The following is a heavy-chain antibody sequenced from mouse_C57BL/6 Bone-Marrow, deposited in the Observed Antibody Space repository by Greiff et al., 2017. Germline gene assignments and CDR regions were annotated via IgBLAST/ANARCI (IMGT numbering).Heavy chain of an antibody. V-gene: IGHV1-81*01. CDR1: GYTFTSYG. CDR3: GRSGDGYYAY. Sequence: QVQLQQSGAELARPGASVKLSCKASGYTFTSYGISWVKQSTGQGLEWIGEIYPRSGNTYYNEKFKGKATLTADKSSSTAYMELRSLTSEDAAVYFCGRSGDGYYAYWGQGTLVTVSA. J-gene: IGHJ3*01. CDR2: IYPRSGNT. D-gene: IGHD2-3*01.